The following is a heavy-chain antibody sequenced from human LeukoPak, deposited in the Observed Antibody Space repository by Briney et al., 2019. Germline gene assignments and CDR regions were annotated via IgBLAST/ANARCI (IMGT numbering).Heavy chain of an antibody. CDR3: ARVHDIHYYYMDV. Sequence: GASVKVSCKASGYTFTNYYMHWARQAPGQGLEWMGIINPSGGSTSYAQKFQGRVTMTRDMSTSTVYMELSSLRSEDTAVYYCARVHDIHYYYMDVWGKGTTVTVSS. V-gene: IGHV1-46*01. J-gene: IGHJ6*03. D-gene: IGHD3-9*01. CDR2: INPSGGST. CDR1: GYTFTNYY.